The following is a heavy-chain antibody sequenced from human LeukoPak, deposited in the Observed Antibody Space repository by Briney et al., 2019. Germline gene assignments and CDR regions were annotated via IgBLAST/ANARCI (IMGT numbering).Heavy chain of an antibody. D-gene: IGHD4-17*01. Sequence: GGSLRLSCAASGFTFSNDAMSWVRQAPGKGLEWVSAISGSGGNTYSADSVKGRFTISRDNSKNTLYLQMNGLRAEDTAVYHCAKHLYTYAWYGEDWGQGTLVTVSS. CDR1: GFTFSNDA. J-gene: IGHJ4*02. CDR2: ISGSGGNT. V-gene: IGHV3-23*01. CDR3: AKHLYTYAWYGED.